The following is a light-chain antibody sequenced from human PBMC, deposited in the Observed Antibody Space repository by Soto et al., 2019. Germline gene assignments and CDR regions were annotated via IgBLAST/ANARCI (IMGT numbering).Light chain of an antibody. J-gene: IGKJ3*01. CDR1: QSISSY. CDR2: AAS. Sequence: DIQMTQSPSSLSASVGDRVTITCRASQSISSYLNWYQQKPGKAPKLLIYAASSLQSGVPSRFSGSGSGTDFTLTISSLQPEAFATYYCQQSYSTPNTFGPGTKVDIK. CDR3: QQSYSTPNT. V-gene: IGKV1-39*01.